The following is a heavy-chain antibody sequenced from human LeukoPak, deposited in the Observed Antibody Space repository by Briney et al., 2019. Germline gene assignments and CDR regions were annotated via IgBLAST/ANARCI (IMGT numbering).Heavy chain of an antibody. Sequence: PSETLSLTCTVSGGSISSSSYYWGWIRQPPGKGLEWIGSIHYSGSSYYKPSLKSRVTISVDTSKNQFSLKLSSVTAADTAVYYCARVSYSSSGIDYWGQGTLVTVSS. CDR1: GGSISSSSYY. D-gene: IGHD6-13*01. J-gene: IGHJ4*02. CDR2: IHYSGSS. V-gene: IGHV4-39*07. CDR3: ARVSYSSSGIDY.